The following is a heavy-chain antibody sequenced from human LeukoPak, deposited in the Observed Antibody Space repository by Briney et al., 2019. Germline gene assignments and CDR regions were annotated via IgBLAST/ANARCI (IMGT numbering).Heavy chain of an antibody. CDR3: ALTTGVGARNLFDY. CDR2: SYPGDTDT. J-gene: IGHJ4*02. CDR1: GYSFTSYW. Sequence: GESLKISCKCSGYSFTSYWIGSVRQRPGEGLEGMGISYPGDTDTRYNPSFHGQVTISADKSISTASLQWSSLKASDTAMYYCALTTGVGARNLFDYWGQGTLVTVSS. V-gene: IGHV5-51*01. D-gene: IGHD1-26*01.